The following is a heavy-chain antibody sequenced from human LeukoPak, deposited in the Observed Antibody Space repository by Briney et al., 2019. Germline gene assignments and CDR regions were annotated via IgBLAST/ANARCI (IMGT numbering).Heavy chain of an antibody. CDR3: VREGNELLSKNFDY. Sequence: PRASVKVSCKASGFTFTGYYIHWVLQAPGQGLEWMGYINPHSGGTNSPQKFQGRVTMTTDTSISAAYMELSSLISDDTAMYYCVREGNELLSKNFDYWGQGTLVTVSS. V-gene: IGHV1-2*02. D-gene: IGHD2-21*02. J-gene: IGHJ4*02. CDR1: GFTFTGYY. CDR2: INPHSGGT.